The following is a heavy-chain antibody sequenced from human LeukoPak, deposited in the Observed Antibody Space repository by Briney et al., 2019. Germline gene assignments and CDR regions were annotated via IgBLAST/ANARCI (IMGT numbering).Heavy chain of an antibody. J-gene: IGHJ6*02. CDR1: GFTFSSYA. D-gene: IGHD2-2*01. Sequence: PGRSLRLSCAASGFTFSSYAMHWVRQAPGKGLEWVAVIAYDGSNKYYADSVKGRFTIYRDNSKNTLYLQMNSLRAEDTAVYYCAREDIVIVPAPRPYYYYGMDVWGQGTTVTVSS. CDR3: AREDIVIVPAPRPYYYYGMDV. CDR2: IAYDGSNK. V-gene: IGHV3-30-3*01.